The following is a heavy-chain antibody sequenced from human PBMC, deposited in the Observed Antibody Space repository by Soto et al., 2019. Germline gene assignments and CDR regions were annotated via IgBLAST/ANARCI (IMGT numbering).Heavy chain of an antibody. CDR3: AREGLMVYAMVDALDI. J-gene: IGHJ3*02. V-gene: IGHV1-3*01. CDR2: INAGNGNT. D-gene: IGHD2-8*01. Sequence: ASVKVSCKASGYTFTSYAMHWVRQAPGQRLEWMGWINAGNGNTKYSQKFQGRVTITRDTSASTAYMELSSLRSEDTAVYYCAREGLMVYAMVDALDIWGQGTMVTV. CDR1: GYTFTSYA.